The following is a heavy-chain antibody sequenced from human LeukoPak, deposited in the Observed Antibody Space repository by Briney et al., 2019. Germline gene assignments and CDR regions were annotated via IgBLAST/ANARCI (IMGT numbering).Heavy chain of an antibody. CDR1: GGSISNYY. Sequence: WETLSLTCTVSGGSISNYYWNWIRQPPGKGLEWIGYIYYSGSTNSNPSLKSRVTISVDTSKNQFSLKLSSVTAADTAVYYCARAGQFISARPISFDYWGQGTLVTVSS. CDR3: ARAGQFISARPISFDY. CDR2: IYYSGST. D-gene: IGHD6-6*01. V-gene: IGHV4-59*01. J-gene: IGHJ4*02.